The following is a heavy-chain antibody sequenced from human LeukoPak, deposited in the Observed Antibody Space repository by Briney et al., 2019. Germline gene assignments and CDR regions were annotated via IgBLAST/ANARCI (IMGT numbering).Heavy chain of an antibody. V-gene: IGHV3-30*02. Sequence: GGALRLSCAAPGFYFIDYGTRTGCGAPGERVECVTFIRYDGSNKYYADSVKGRFTSSRDNSKNTLYLQMNSLRAEDTAVYYCARHRYYYMDVWGKGTTVTVCS. CDR1: GFYFIDYGT. CDR3: ARHRYYYMDV. CDR2: IRYDGSNK. J-gene: IGHJ6*03.